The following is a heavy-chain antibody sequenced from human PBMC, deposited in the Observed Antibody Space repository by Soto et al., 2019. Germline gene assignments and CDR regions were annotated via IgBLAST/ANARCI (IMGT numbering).Heavy chain of an antibody. CDR2: ISSSSSYT. CDR3: AGSGITGTTGWFDP. V-gene: IGHV3-11*06. J-gene: IGHJ5*02. CDR1: GLTFSDYY. D-gene: IGHD1-7*01. Sequence: QVQLVESGGGLVKPGGSLRLSCAASGLTFSDYYMSWIRQAPGKGLEWVSYISSSSSYTNYADSVKGRFTITRDNAKNSLYLQMNSVRAEDTAVYYCAGSGITGTTGWFDPWGQGTLVTVSS.